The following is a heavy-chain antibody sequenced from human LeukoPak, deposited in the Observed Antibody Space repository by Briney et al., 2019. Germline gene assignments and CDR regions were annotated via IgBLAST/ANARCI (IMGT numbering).Heavy chain of an antibody. CDR1: GFYFSGYS. D-gene: IGHD1-1*01. J-gene: IGHJ6*03. Sequence: GGSLRLSCGASGFYFSGYSMNWVRQAPGKGLDWVSSINSGSTYMYYADSVKGRFTISRDNAKNSLHLQMDSLRAEDTAVYFCARVEATTGRNYHYYYMDVWGKGTTVIVSS. V-gene: IGHV3-21*01. CDR2: INSGSTYM. CDR3: ARVEATTGRNYHYYYMDV.